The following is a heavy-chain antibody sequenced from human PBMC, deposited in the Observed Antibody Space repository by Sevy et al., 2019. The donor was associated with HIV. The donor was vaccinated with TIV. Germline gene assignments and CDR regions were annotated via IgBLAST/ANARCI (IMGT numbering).Heavy chain of an antibody. CDR1: GFTFSAHA. V-gene: IGHV3-7*01. CDR2: IKQDGSEK. CDR3: AGASYDSIGYSYWVVLDY. D-gene: IGHD3-22*01. J-gene: IGHJ4*02. Sequence: GRSLRLSCAASGFTFSAHAMHWVRQAPGKGLEWVANIKQDGSEKYYVDSVKGRFTISRDNAKNLLFLQMNSLRAEDTAVYYCAGASYDSIGYSYWVVLDYWGQGTLVTVSS.